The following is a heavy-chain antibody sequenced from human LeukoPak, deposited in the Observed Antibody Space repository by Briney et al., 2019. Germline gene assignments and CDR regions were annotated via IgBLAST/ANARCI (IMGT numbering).Heavy chain of an antibody. CDR1: GYTFTSYA. J-gene: IGHJ6*03. Sequence: ASVKVSCKASGYTFTSYAMHWVRQAPGQRLEWMGWINAGNGNTKYSQEFQGRVTITRDTSASTAYMELSSLRSEDMAVYYCARGVRGGYYYSYYYYMDVWGKGTTVTVSS. D-gene: IGHD3-22*01. V-gene: IGHV1-3*03. CDR2: INAGNGNT. CDR3: ARGVRGGYYYSYYYYMDV.